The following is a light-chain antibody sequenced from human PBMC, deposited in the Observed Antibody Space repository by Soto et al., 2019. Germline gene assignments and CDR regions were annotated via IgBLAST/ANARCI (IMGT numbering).Light chain of an antibody. CDR1: QGISDY. CDR3: QKYDSAPLT. J-gene: IGKJ4*01. Sequence: DIQMTQSPSILSASVGDRVTIACRPSQGISDYLAWYQQKPGKTPKVLIYGVSTLQSVAPSRFSGSGFGTDFTLTISSLQPEDVATYYCQKYDSAPLTFGGGTKVEI. CDR2: GVS. V-gene: IGKV1-27*01.